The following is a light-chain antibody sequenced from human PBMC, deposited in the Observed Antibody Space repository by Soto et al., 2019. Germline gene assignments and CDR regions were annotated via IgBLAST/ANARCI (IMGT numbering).Light chain of an antibody. CDR2: AAS. V-gene: IGKV1-6*01. J-gene: IGKJ4*01. CDR3: QQDSTYPFT. Sequence: AIQMTQSPSSLSASVGDRVTITCRASQGIKNDLGWYQQKPGKAPKLLISAASSLESGVPSRFSGSGSGTDLSLTIPSLQREDFATYYGQQDSTYPFTFGGGTRVEVK. CDR1: QGIKND.